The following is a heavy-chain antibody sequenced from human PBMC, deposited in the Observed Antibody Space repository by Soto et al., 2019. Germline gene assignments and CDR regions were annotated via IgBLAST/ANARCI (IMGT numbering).Heavy chain of an antibody. CDR1: GGSISSSSYY. CDR3: ASQPVDYDFWSGYYTPRRTHSNFDY. J-gene: IGHJ4*02. V-gene: IGHV4-39*01. Sequence: SETLSLTCTVSGGSISSSSYYWGWIRQPPGKGLEWIGSIYYSGSTYYNPSLKSRVTISVDTSKNQFSLKLSSVTAADTAVYYCASQPVDYDFWSGYYTPRRTHSNFDYWGQGTLVTVSS. CDR2: IYYSGST. D-gene: IGHD3-3*01.